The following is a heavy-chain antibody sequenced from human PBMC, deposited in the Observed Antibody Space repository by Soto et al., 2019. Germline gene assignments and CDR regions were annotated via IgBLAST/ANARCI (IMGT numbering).Heavy chain of an antibody. CDR3: ARGRYGDY. J-gene: IGHJ4*02. V-gene: IGHV1-18*01. Sequence: QVHLVQSGAEVKKPGASVKVSCQGSGYAFTTYGITWVRQAPGQGLEWMGWISAHNGNTNYAQKLQGRVTVTRDTSKSPAYMELRSLRYDDTAVYYCARGRYGDYWGQGALVTVSS. CDR2: ISAHNGNT. CDR1: GYAFTTYG. D-gene: IGHD1-1*01.